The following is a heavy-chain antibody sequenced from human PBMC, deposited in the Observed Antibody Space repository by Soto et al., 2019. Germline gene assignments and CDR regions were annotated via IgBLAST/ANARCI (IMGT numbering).Heavy chain of an antibody. CDR3: ARTVGDFWRDYYFDY. CDR1: GGSISSGGYY. J-gene: IGHJ4*02. V-gene: IGHV4-31*03. CDR2: IYYSGST. D-gene: IGHD3-3*01. Sequence: SETLSLTCTVSGGSISSGGYYWSWIRQHPGKGLEWIGDIYYSGSTYYNPSLKSRVTISVDTAKNQFSLKLSSVTAADTAVYYCARTVGDFWRDYYFDYWGQGTLVTVSS.